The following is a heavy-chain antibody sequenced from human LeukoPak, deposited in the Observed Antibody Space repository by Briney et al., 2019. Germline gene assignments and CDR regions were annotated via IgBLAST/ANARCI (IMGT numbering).Heavy chain of an antibody. CDR3: ATEVYCGGDCSITTGY. J-gene: IGHJ4*02. D-gene: IGHD2-21*02. CDR1: GGTFSSYA. V-gene: IGHV1-69*06. CDR2: IIPIFGTA. Sequence: GASVKVSCKASGGTFSSYAISWVRQAPGQGLEWMGGIIPIFGTANCAQKFQGRVTMTEDTSTDTAYMELSSLRSEDTAVYYCATEVYCGGDCSITTGYWGQGTLVTVSS.